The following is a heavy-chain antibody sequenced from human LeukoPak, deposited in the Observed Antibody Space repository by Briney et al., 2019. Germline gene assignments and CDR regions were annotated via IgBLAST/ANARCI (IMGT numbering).Heavy chain of an antibody. CDR3: VRDFHRRIYDSSGFYPY. Sequence: GGSLRLSCAVSGFTFSSYSMNGVRQAPGKGLECVSYISSSSSTIYYADSVKGRFTISRDNAKTSLYLQMNSLRAEDTAVYYCVRDFHRRIYDSSGFYPYWGQGTLVTVSS. J-gene: IGHJ4*02. D-gene: IGHD3-22*01. CDR2: ISSSSSTI. CDR1: GFTFSSYS. V-gene: IGHV3-48*04.